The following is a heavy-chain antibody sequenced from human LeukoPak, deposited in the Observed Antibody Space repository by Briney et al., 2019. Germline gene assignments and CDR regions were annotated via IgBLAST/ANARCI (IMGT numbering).Heavy chain of an antibody. CDR1: GYTFTGYY. V-gene: IGHV1-18*04. CDR2: ISAYNGNT. D-gene: IGHD2-2*01. J-gene: IGHJ4*02. Sequence: ASVKVSCKASGYTFTGYYMHWVRQAPGQGLEWMGWISAYNGNTNYAQKLQGRVTMTTDTSTSTAYMELRSLRSDDTAVYYCARDNVVVPAAMDYWGQGTLVTVSS. CDR3: ARDNVVVPAAMDY.